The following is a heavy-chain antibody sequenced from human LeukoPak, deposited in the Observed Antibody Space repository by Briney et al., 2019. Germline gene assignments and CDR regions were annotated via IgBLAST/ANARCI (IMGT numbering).Heavy chain of an antibody. CDR3: AKAPRYFDWLLGSGFDY. CDR2: IRYDGSNK. V-gene: IGHV3-30*02. CDR1: GFTFSSYG. D-gene: IGHD3-9*01. J-gene: IGHJ4*02. Sequence: PGGSLRLSCAASGFTFSSYGMHWVRQAPGKGLEWVAFIRYDGSNKYYADSVKGRFTSSRDNSKKTLYLQMNSLRAEDTAVYYCAKAPRYFDWLLGSGFDYWGQGTLVTVSS.